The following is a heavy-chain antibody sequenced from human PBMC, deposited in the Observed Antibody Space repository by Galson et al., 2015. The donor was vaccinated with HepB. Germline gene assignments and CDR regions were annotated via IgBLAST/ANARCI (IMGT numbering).Heavy chain of an antibody. D-gene: IGHD7-27*01. J-gene: IGHJ6*03. Sequence: SVKVSCKASGGTFSSYAFSWVRQAPGQGFEWMGGIITKFSTAHYAQKFQGRLTITADETTSTTYKELSSLRSEDTAFYYCARIIHWALGPPAHYYYMDVWGKGTTVTVSS. CDR3: ARIIHWALGPPAHYYYMDV. CDR1: GGTFSSYA. CDR2: IITKFSTA. V-gene: IGHV1-69*13.